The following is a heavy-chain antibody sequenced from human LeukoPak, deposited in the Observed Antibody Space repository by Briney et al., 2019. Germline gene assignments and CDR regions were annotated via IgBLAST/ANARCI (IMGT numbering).Heavy chain of an antibody. CDR2: IYYSGST. D-gene: IGHD3-3*01. Sequence: SETLSLTCTVSGGSISSSSYYWGWIRQPPGKGLEWIGSIYYSGSTYYNPSLKSRVTISVDTSKNQFSLKLSSVTAADTAVYYCARLLNPGTIIPGYWGQGTLVTVSS. CDR3: ARLLNPGTIIPGY. V-gene: IGHV4-39*01. J-gene: IGHJ4*02. CDR1: GGSISSSSYY.